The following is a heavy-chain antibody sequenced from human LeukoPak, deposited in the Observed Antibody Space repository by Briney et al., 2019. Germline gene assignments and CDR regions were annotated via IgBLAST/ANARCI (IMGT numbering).Heavy chain of an antibody. CDR1: GYTFTSYA. V-gene: IGHV7-4-1*02. Sequence: ASVKVSCKASGYTFTSYAMNWVRQAPGQGREGMGWINPNTGNPTYAQGFTGRIVFSLDTSVSTAYLQISSLKAEDTAVYYCARAYQPLGGLSFPDQWGQGTLVTVSS. CDR2: INPNTGNP. CDR3: ARAYQPLGGLSFPDQ. J-gene: IGHJ5*02. D-gene: IGHD3-16*02.